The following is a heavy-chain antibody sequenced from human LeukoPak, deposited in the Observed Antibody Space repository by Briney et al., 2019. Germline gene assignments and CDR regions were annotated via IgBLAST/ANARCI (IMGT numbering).Heavy chain of an antibody. CDR3: ARGSRPRLVAATKSYWYFDL. J-gene: IGHJ2*01. CDR1: GGSFSGYY. D-gene: IGHD2-15*01. V-gene: IGHV4-34*01. Sequence: SETLSLTCAVYGGSFSGYYWSWIRQPPGKGLEWIGEINHSGSTNYNPSLKSRVTISVDTSKNQFSLKLSSVTAADTAVYYCARGSRPRLVAATKSYWYFDLWGRGTLVTVSS. CDR2: INHSGST.